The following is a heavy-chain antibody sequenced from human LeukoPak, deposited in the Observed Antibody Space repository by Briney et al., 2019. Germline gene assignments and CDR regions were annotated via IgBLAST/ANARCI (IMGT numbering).Heavy chain of an antibody. V-gene: IGHV4-39*01. D-gene: IGHD3-22*01. Sequence: SETLSLTCTVSGGSITGTTYSGGWIRQPPGKGLEWIGSLYYGETTYYNPSLKSRVTISVDTSKNHFSLRLSSVTAADTAVYYCARHEITMIVVVITANWFDPWGQGTLVTVSS. CDR2: LYYGETT. CDR1: GGSITGTTYS. J-gene: IGHJ5*02. CDR3: ARHEITMIVVVITANWFDP.